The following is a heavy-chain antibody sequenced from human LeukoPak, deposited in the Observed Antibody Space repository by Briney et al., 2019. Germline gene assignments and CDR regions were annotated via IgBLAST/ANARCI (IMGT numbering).Heavy chain of an antibody. CDR3: AKELYCSSTSCLGAFDI. J-gene: IGHJ3*02. D-gene: IGHD2-2*01. CDR1: GFTFSSYA. Sequence: GGSLRLSCAASGFTFSSYAMSWVRQAPGKGLEWVSAISGSGGSTYYADSVKGRFTISRDNSKNTLYLQMNSLRAEDTAVYYCAKELYCSSTSCLGAFDIWGQGTMVTVSS. V-gene: IGHV3-23*01. CDR2: ISGSGGST.